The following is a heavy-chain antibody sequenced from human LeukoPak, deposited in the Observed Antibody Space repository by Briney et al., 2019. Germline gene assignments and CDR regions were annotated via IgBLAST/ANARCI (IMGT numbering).Heavy chain of an antibody. D-gene: IGHD3-3*01. J-gene: IGHJ4*02. CDR2: IKQDGSEK. CDR1: GFTFSSYW. Sequence: GGSLRLSCAASGFTFSSYWMSWVRQAPGKGLEWVANIKQDGSEKYYVDSVKGRFTISRDNAKNSLYLQMNSLRAEDTAVYCCARTLHDFWSGYASYFDYWGQGTLVTVSS. CDR3: ARTLHDFWSGYASYFDY. V-gene: IGHV3-7*01.